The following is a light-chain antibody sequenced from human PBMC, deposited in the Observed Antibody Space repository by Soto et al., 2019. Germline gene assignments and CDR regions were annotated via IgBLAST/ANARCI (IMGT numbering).Light chain of an antibody. CDR3: QQRNDWPPT. V-gene: IGKV3-11*01. CDR2: DAS. CDR1: QSANTF. Sequence: IVLTQSPATLSLFPGERATLSCRASQSANTFLAWYQQKRGQAPRLLMSDASKRATGIPARFSGSGSGTDFTLTISSLDPEDFAVYYCQQRNDWPPTFGGGTTVEIK. J-gene: IGKJ4*01.